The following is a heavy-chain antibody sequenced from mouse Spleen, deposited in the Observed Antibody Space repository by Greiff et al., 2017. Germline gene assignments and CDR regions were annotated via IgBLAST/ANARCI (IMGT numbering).Heavy chain of an antibody. CDR3: ARRQLGQYYFDY. CDR1: GYSFTDYN. V-gene: IGHV1-39*01. J-gene: IGHJ2*01. CDR2: INPNYGTT. Sequence: VQLKESGPELVKPGASVKISCKASGYSFTDYNMNWVKQSNGKSLEWIGVINPNYGTTGYNQKFKDKATLTVDQSSSTAYMQLISLTSEDSAVYYCARRQLGQYYFDYWGQGTTLTVSS. D-gene: IGHD3-1*01.